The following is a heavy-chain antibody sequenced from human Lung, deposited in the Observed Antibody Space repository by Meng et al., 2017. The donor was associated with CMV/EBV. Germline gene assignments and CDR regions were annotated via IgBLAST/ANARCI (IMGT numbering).Heavy chain of an antibody. V-gene: IGHV4-4*02. Sequence: QGRVRGAGPALGKPSETLSLTCAVSGDSITNHNWWAWVRQPPGKGLEWIGEIPHRGSSAYNPSLKSRVSMSIDKSKNQFSLKLTSVTAADTAVYHCLRRSGGSVWGQGTLVTVS. D-gene: IGHD3-10*01. CDR2: IPHRGSS. CDR3: LRRSGGSV. CDR1: GDSITNHNW. J-gene: IGHJ1*01.